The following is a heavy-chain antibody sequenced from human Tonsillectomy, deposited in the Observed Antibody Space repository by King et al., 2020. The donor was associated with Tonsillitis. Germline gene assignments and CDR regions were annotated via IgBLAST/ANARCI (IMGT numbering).Heavy chain of an antibody. D-gene: IGHD1-26*01. V-gene: IGHV1-69*12. Sequence: QLVQSGAEVKKPGSSVKVSCKASGGTFSSYAISWVRQAPGQGLEWMGGIIPIFGTANYAQKVQGRVTITADESTRTAYMELSSLRSEDTAVYYCARDRHYSGSPTLIDYWGQGTLVTVSS. CDR2: IIPIFGTA. CDR1: GGTFSSYA. CDR3: ARDRHYSGSPTLIDY. J-gene: IGHJ4*02.